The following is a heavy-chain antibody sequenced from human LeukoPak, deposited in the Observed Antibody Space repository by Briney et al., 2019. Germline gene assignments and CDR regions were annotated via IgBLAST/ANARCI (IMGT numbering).Heavy chain of an antibody. CDR3: ARGYYYDSSGYYHFDY. CDR2: FDPEDGET. J-gene: IGHJ4*02. CDR1: GYTLTELS. V-gene: IGHV1-24*01. D-gene: IGHD3-22*01. Sequence: ASVKVSCKVSGYTLTELSMHWVRQAPGKGLEWMGGFDPEDGETIYAQKFQGRVAMIEDTSTDTAYMELSSLRSEDTAVYYCARGYYYDSSGYYHFDYWGQGTLVTVSS.